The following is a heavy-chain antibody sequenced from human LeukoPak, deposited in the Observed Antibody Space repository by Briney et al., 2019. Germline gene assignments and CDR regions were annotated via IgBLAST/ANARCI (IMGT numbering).Heavy chain of an antibody. V-gene: IGHV1-46*01. Sequence: ASVKVSCKASGYTFTSYYIHWVRQAPGQGLEWMGIINPSGGSTSYAQKFQGRVTMTRDMSTSTVYMELSSRRSEDTAVCYCARAWAARGGIGSDGIDWFDPWGQGTLVTVSS. CDR2: INPSGGST. CDR1: GYTFTSYY. CDR3: ARAWAARGGIGSDGIDWFDP. J-gene: IGHJ5*02. D-gene: IGHD6-6*01.